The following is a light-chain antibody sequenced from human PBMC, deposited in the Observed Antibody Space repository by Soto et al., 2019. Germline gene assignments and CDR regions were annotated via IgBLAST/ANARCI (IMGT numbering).Light chain of an antibody. CDR1: QSVSSN. Sequence: DIVMTQSPATLSVSPGERATLSCRASQSVSSNLAWYQQKRGQAPRLLMSGASTRSTGIPVRVSGSGSGTEFTLSISSLQAEDFAVDYCQQYNDWPRTFGQGTKVEI. CDR2: GAS. J-gene: IGKJ1*01. CDR3: QQYNDWPRT. V-gene: IGKV3-15*01.